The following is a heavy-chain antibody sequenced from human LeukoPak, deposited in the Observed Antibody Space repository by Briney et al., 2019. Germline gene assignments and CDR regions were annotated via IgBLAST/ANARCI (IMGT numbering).Heavy chain of an antibody. J-gene: IGHJ4*02. CDR3: AKSSSHDSSGYPDY. CDR2: IRYDGTNK. V-gene: IGHV3-30*02. D-gene: IGHD3-22*01. CDR1: GFTFSSYG. Sequence: GGSLRLSCAASGFTFSSYGMHWVRQAPGKGLEWVAFIRYDGTNKYYADSVKGRFTISRDNSKNTLYLQMKSLRAEDTALYYCAKSSSHDSSGYPDYWGQGTLVTVSS.